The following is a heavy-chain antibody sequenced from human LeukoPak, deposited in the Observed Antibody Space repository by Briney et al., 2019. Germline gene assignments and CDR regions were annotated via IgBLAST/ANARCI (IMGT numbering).Heavy chain of an antibody. V-gene: IGHV4-30-2*01. J-gene: IGHJ4*02. CDR1: GGSISSGGYY. CDR3: ARGLNFLTLSIAAREDYFDY. CDR2: IYHSGST. Sequence: SETLSLTCTVSGGSISSGGYYRSWIRQPPGKGLEWIGYIYHSGSTYYNPSLKSRVTISVDRSKNQFSLKLSSVTAADTAVYYCARGLNFLTLSIAAREDYFDYWGQGTLVTVSS. D-gene: IGHD6-6*01.